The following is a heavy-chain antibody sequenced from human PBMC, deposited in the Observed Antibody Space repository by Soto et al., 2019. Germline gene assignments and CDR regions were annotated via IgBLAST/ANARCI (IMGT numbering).Heavy chain of an antibody. CDR1: GFTFNTYG. V-gene: IGHV3-33*01. CDR2: IWYDGNTR. D-gene: IGHD6-19*01. Sequence: QIRLVESGGGVVQPGGSLRLSCAASGFTFNTYGFNWIRQAPGKGLEWVAVIWYDGNTRYYADSVQGRFTISRDNLKSTLSLQMNSLTAEDTAVYYCARPLVAPVAGPYYYGMDVWGQGTTVTVSS. CDR3: ARPLVAPVAGPYYYGMDV. J-gene: IGHJ6*02.